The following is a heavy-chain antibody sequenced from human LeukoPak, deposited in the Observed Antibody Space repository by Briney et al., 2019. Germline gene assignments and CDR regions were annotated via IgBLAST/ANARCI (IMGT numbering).Heavy chain of an antibody. J-gene: IGHJ4*02. CDR1: GFSFSSYW. CDR3: AREGDSSGSDY. Sequence: GGSLRLSCAASGFSFSSYWMSWVRQAPGKGLEWLANIKHDGSEKYYVGSVKGRFTISRDNAKNSLYLQMNSLRAEDTAVYYCAREGDSSGSDYWGQGTLVTVSS. V-gene: IGHV3-7*01. D-gene: IGHD3-22*01. CDR2: IKHDGSEK.